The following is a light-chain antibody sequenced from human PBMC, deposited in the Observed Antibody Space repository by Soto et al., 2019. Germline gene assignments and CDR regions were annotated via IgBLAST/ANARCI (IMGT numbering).Light chain of an antibody. J-gene: IGLJ3*02. CDR1: SSDIGDYNY. CDR2: DVS. CDR3: SSSTTTTSLVV. V-gene: IGLV2-14*01. Sequence: QSALTQPASVSESPGQSITISCTGTSSDIGDYNYVSWYQQYPGKVPKLVIYDVSHRPSGVSNRFSGSKSGNTASLTISGLQAEDEADYYCSSSTTTTSLVVFGGGTKVTVL.